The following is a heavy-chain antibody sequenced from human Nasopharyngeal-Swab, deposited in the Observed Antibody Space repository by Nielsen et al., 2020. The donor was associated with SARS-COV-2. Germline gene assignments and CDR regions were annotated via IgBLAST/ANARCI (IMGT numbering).Heavy chain of an antibody. Sequence: RQAPGKGLEWIGQINHSGSTNYNPSLKSRVTISVDTSKNHFSLELISVTAADTAAYYCARARGDSSGFSYWGQGTLVTVSS. J-gene: IGHJ4*01. CDR2: INHSGST. CDR3: ARARGDSSGFSY. V-gene: IGHV4-34*01. D-gene: IGHD3-22*01.